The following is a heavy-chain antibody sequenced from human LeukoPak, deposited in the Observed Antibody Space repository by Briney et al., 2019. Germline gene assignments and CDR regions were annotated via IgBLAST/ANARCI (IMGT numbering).Heavy chain of an antibody. CDR2: INHSGGT. V-gene: IGHV4-34*01. CDR1: GGSFSGYS. Sequence: SETLSLTCAVYGGSFSGYSWNWIRQPPVKGLEWIGEINHSGGTNYNPSLKSRVTISVDTSKKQFSLKLSSVTAADTALYYCARGVDYYGVWGQGTLIAVSS. CDR3: ARGVDYYGV. D-gene: IGHD3-10*01. J-gene: IGHJ4*02.